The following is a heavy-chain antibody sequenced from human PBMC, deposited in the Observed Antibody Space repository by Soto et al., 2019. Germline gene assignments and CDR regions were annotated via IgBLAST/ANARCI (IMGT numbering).Heavy chain of an antibody. D-gene: IGHD6-25*01. J-gene: IGHJ4*02. CDR3: AREGPGNSGWYVDS. Sequence: QVRLVESGGGLVKPGGSLRLSCAASGFTFSDYYMSWIRQAPGKGLEWLSYISSSSTYTSYADSVKGRLIISRDNAKNSLHLQINSLRAEDTAVYYCAREGPGNSGWYVDSWGQGTLVTVSS. CDR2: ISSSSTYT. V-gene: IGHV3-11*05. CDR1: GFTFSDYY.